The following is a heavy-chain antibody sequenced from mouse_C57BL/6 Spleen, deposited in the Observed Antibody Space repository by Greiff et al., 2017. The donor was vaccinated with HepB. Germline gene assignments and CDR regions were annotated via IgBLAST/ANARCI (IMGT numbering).Heavy chain of an antibody. Sequence: EVQLQQSGPELVKPGASVKISCKASGYTFTDYYMNWVKQSHGKSLEWIGDINPNNGGTSYNQKFKGKATLTVDKSSSTAYMELRSRTSEDAAVYYCARSKPYWYFDVWGTGTTVTVSS. CDR2: INPNNGGT. J-gene: IGHJ1*03. CDR1: GYTFTDYY. CDR3: ARSKPYWYFDV. V-gene: IGHV1-26*01.